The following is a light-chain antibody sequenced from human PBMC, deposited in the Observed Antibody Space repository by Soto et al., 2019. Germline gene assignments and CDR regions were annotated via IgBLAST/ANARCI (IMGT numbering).Light chain of an antibody. V-gene: IGKV3-20*01. J-gene: IGKJ2*01. CDR2: GAS. CDR3: QQYGSSDT. CDR1: QSVSSSY. Sequence: EIVLTQSPGTLSLSPVERATLSCRASQSVSSSYLAWYQQKPCQAPRLLIYGASSRATGIPDRLSGSGSGTDFTLTISSVESEDFAVYYGQQYGSSDTFCKRTKLEIK.